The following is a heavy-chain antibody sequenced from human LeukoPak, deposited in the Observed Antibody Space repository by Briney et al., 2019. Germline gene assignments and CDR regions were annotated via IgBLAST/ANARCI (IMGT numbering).Heavy chain of an antibody. CDR2: IRYDGSNK. J-gene: IGHJ3*02. CDR1: GFTFSSYG. CDR3: ATDYGSGSHGAFDI. D-gene: IGHD3-10*01. V-gene: IGHV3-30*02. Sequence: GGSLRLSCAASGFTFSSYGMHWVRQAPGKGLEWVAFIRYDGSNKYYADSVKGRFTISRDNSKNTLYLQMNSLRAEDTAVYYCATDYGSGSHGAFDIWGQGTMVTVSS.